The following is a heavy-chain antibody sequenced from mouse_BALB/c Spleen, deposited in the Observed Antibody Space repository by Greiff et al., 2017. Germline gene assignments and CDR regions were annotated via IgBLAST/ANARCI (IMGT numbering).Heavy chain of an antibody. J-gene: IGHJ4*01. CDR2: ISSGGST. CDR3: ARQLRYYYAMDY. Sequence: LVESGGGLVKPGGSLKLSCAASGFTFSSYAMSWVRQTPEKRLEWVASISSGGSTYYPDSVKGRFTISRDNARNILYLQMSSLRSEDTAMYYCARQLRYYYAMDYWGQGTSVTVSS. V-gene: IGHV5-6-5*01. D-gene: IGHD1-1*01. CDR1: GFTFSSYA.